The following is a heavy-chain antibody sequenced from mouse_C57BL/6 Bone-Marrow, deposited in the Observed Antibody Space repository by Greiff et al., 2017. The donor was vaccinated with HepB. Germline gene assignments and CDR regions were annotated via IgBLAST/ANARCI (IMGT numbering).Heavy chain of an antibody. CDR3: TTKIYDWGYFDV. D-gene: IGHD2-3*01. CDR2: IDPENGDT. CDR1: GFNIKDDD. V-gene: IGHV14-4*01. Sequence: EVKLQESGAELVRPGASVKLSCTASGFNIKDDDMHWVKQRPEQGLEWIGWIDPENGDTEYASKFQGKATITADTSSNTAYLQLSSLTSEDTAVYYCTTKIYDWGYFDVWGTGTTVTVSS. J-gene: IGHJ1*03.